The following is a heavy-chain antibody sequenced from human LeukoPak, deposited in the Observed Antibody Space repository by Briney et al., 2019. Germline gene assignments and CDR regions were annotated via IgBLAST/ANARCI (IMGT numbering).Heavy chain of an antibody. J-gene: IGHJ4*02. CDR1: GYTFTTYY. V-gene: IGHV1-46*01. Sequence: ASVKVSCKASGYTFTTYYMHWVRQAPGQGLEWMGIISSGDGTTNYAQKFQDRVTMRTDTSASTVYLDLSSLRSEDAAVYYCARTRGYGYVDYWGQGTLVTVSS. CDR3: ARTRGYGYVDY. D-gene: IGHD2-15*01. CDR2: ISSGDGTT.